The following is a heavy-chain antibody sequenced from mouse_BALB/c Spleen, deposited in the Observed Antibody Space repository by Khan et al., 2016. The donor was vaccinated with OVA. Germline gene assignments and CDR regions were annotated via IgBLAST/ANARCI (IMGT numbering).Heavy chain of an antibody. J-gene: IGHJ2*01. V-gene: IGHV5-6*02. D-gene: IGHD1-1*01. Sequence: EVKLEESGGDLVKPGGSLKLSCAASGFPFSTYGMSWVRQTPDKRLEWVATISRSSSYTSYPDSVKGLFTISRDKAKNTLYLKMSNLKSEDTGMYNWARLLPTYIDYWGQGTTLTVSS. CDR3: ARLLPTYIDY. CDR2: ISRSSSYT. CDR1: GFPFSTYG.